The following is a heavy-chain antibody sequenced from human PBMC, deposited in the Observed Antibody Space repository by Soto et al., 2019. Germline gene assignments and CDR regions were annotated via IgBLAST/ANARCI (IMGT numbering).Heavy chain of an antibody. D-gene: IGHD6-25*01. Sequence: GGSLRLSCAASGFTFSDYFMSWIRQAPGKGLEWLSYISGSGRPLHYADSVKGRFSISRDNTRRSLYLQMNSLRVEDTAVYYCARDGPAATYFDFWGQGILVTVSS. J-gene: IGHJ4*02. V-gene: IGHV3-11*01. CDR2: ISGSGRPL. CDR3: ARDGPAATYFDF. CDR1: GFTFSDYF.